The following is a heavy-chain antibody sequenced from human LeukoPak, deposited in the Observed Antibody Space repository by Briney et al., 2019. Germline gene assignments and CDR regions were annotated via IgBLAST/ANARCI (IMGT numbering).Heavy chain of an antibody. CDR3: ARGWYDFDY. V-gene: IGHV4-34*01. CDR2: INHSGST. CDR1: GGSISSYY. D-gene: IGHD1-14*01. J-gene: IGHJ4*02. Sequence: PSETLSLTCTVSGGSISSYYWSWIRQPPGKGLEWIGEINHSGSTNYNPSLKSRVTISVDTSKNQFSLKLSSVTAADTAVYYCARGWYDFDYWGQGTLVTVSS.